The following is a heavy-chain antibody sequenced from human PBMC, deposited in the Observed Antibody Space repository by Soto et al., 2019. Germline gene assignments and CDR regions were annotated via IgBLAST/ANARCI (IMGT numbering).Heavy chain of an antibody. CDR1: GYSFTSYW. CDR2: IDPSDSYT. D-gene: IGHD3-9*01. CDR3: AVVSDVWDYDILTGSGDY. J-gene: IGHJ4*02. Sequence: GESLKISCKGSGYSFTSYWISWVRQMPGKGLEWMGRIDPSDSYTNYSPSFQGHVTISADKSISTAYLQWSSLKASDTAMYYCAVVSDVWDYDILTGSGDYWGQGTLVTVSS. V-gene: IGHV5-10-1*01.